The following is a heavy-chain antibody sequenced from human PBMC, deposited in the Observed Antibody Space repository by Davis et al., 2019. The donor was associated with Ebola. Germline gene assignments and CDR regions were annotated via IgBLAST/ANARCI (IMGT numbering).Heavy chain of an antibody. J-gene: IGHJ4*02. CDR3: ARGTAMVD. Sequence: GESLKISCAASGFSLSTYGVHWVRQAPGKGLEWVAVIWSDETKRHYADSVKGRFTISRDNSKNTLYLQMDSLRAEDTAVYYCARGTAMVDWGQGTLVTVSS. V-gene: IGHV3-33*01. CDR2: IWSDETKR. CDR1: GFSLSTYG. D-gene: IGHD5-18*01.